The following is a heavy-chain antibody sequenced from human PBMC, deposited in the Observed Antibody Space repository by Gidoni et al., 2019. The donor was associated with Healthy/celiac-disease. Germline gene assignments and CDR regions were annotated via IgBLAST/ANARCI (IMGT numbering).Heavy chain of an antibody. CDR1: GGSFSGYY. CDR2: INHSGST. CDR3: QVVPAVGIADSQYFDY. V-gene: IGHV4-34*01. J-gene: IGHJ4*02. Sequence: QVQLQQWGAGLLKPSETLSLTCAVYGGSFSGYYWSWIRQPPGKGLEWTGEINHSGSTNYNPSLKSRVTISVDTSKKQFSLKLSSGTAADTAVYYCQVVPAVGIADSQYFDYWGQGTLVTVSS. D-gene: IGHD2-2*01.